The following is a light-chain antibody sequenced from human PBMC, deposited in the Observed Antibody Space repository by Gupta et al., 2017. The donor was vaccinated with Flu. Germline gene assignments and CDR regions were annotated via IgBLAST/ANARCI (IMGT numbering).Light chain of an antibody. CDR2: QDN. V-gene: IGLV3-1*01. Sequence: IYQDNKRPSGIPERFSGSTSGNTATLTISGTQARDEADYYCQAWVTGTAVFGGGTRLTVL. J-gene: IGLJ3*02. CDR3: QAWVTGTAV.